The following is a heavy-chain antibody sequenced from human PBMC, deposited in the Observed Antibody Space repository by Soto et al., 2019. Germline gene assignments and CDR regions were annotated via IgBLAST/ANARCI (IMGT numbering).Heavy chain of an antibody. CDR1: GFTFSSYS. Sequence: GGSLRLSCAASGFTFSSYSMNWVRQAPGKGLEWVSSISSSSSYIYYADSVKGRFTISRDNAKNSLYLQMNSLRAEDTAVYYCARALWGYCSSTSCYGWGVWGQGTTVTVSS. CDR3: ARALWGYCSSTSCYGWGV. D-gene: IGHD2-2*01. V-gene: IGHV3-21*01. CDR2: ISSSSSYI. J-gene: IGHJ6*02.